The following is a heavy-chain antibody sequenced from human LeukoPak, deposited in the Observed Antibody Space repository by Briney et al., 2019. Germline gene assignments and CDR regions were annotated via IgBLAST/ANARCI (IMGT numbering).Heavy chain of an antibody. D-gene: IGHD2-2*01. CDR2: INNNGVST. J-gene: IGHJ4*02. Sequence: GGSLRLSCAASGFTFSSDSMTWVRQAPGKGLEWVSSINNNGVSTFYADSVEGRFTISRDNSKNTLYLHMNSLSAEDTAVYYCAKDSFSTMWGQGTLVTVSS. V-gene: IGHV3-23*01. CDR3: AKDSFSTM. CDR1: GFTFSSDS.